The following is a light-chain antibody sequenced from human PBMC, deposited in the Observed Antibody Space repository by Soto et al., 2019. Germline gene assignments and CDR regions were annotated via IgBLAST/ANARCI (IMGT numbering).Light chain of an antibody. CDR1: QGISSY. V-gene: IGKV1-9*01. Sequence: DIQLTQSPSFLSASVGDRVTITYRASQGISSYLAWYQQKPGKAPKLLIYAASTLQSGVPSRFSGSGSGTEFTLTISSLQPEDFATYYCQQLNSYPLTFGPGTKWISN. CDR3: QQLNSYPLT. J-gene: IGKJ3*01. CDR2: AAS.